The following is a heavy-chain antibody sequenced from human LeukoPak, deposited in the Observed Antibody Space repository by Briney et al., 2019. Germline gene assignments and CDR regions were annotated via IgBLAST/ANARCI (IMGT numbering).Heavy chain of an antibody. Sequence: SETLSLTCTVSGGSISSSYWSWIRQPPGKGLEWIGYIYYSGSTNYNPSLKSRVTISIDTSKNQFSLQLSSVTAADTAIYYCARRPPALGAFDIWGHGTMVTVSS. V-gene: IGHV4-59*08. CDR2: IYYSGST. CDR1: GGSISSSY. J-gene: IGHJ3*02. CDR3: ARRPPALGAFDI.